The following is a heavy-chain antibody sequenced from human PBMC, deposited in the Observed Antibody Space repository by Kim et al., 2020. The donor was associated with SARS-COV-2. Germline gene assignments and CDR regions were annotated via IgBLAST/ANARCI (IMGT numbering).Heavy chain of an antibody. Sequence: VKGPFTIPRDNAKNSLYLQMNSLRAEETAVYYCARGNLSSGWYPHFDIWGQGTMVTVSS. D-gene: IGHD6-19*01. V-gene: IGHV3-11*06. CDR3: ARGNLSSGWYPHFDI. J-gene: IGHJ3*02.